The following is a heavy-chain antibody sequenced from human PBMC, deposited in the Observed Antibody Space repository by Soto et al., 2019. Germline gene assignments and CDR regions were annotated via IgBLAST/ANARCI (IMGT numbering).Heavy chain of an antibody. CDR1: DDSINSDKYY. CDR3: ARLEGLATISYYFDF. Sequence: PSETLSLTCSVPDDSINSDKYYWGWIRQPPGKGLEWIGSIYYRGNAYYNPSLQTRVTISLDKSKSQFSLKLNSVTAADSAVYFCARLEGLATISYYFDFWGPGALVTVSS. V-gene: IGHV4-39*01. J-gene: IGHJ4*02. D-gene: IGHD3-9*01. CDR2: IYYRGNA.